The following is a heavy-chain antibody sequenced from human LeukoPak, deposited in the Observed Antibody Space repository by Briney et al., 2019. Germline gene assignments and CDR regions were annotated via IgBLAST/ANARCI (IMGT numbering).Heavy chain of an antibody. V-gene: IGHV5-51*01. D-gene: IGHD2-2*02. CDR1: GYSFTSYW. CDR3: ARHRDCSSTSCYTDYYYMDV. J-gene: IGHJ6*03. CDR2: IYPGDSDT. Sequence: GESLKISRKGSGYSFTSYWIGWVRQMPGKGLEWMGIIYPGDSDTRYSPSFQGQVTISADKSISTAYLQWSSLKASDTAMYYCARHRDCSSTSCYTDYYYMDVWGKGTTVTVS.